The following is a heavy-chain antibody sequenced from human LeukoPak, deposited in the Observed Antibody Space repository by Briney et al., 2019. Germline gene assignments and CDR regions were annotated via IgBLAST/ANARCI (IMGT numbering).Heavy chain of an antibody. V-gene: IGHV4-31*03. CDR2: IYYSGST. J-gene: IGHJ4*02. Sequence: SQTLSLTCTVSGGSISSGGYYWSWIRQHPGKGLEWIGYIYYSGSTYYNPSLKSRVTISVDTSKNQFSLKLSSVTAADTAVYYCARDGWSGYDCWGQGTLVTVSS. CDR3: ARDGWSGYDC. CDR1: GGSISSGGYY. D-gene: IGHD3-3*01.